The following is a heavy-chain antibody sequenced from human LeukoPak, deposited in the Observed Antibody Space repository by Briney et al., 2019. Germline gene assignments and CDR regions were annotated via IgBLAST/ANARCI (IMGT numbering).Heavy chain of an antibody. CDR1: GFTFSSHN. J-gene: IGHJ5*02. CDR3: ARDGGFCSGGFCYRLFDP. V-gene: IGHV3-48*04. Sequence: GGSLRLSCAASGFTFSSHNMVWVRQPPGKGLEWISYISDSSITMYYADSVKGRFTISGDNAKNSLYLQMNSLRAEDTAVYYCARDGGFCSGGFCYRLFDPWGQGTPVTVSS. CDR2: ISDSSITM. D-gene: IGHD2-15*01.